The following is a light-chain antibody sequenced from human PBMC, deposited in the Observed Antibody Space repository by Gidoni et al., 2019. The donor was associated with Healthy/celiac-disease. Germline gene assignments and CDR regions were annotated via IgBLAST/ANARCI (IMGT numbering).Light chain of an antibody. CDR3: QQRSNWMYT. J-gene: IGKJ2*01. CDR1: QSVSSY. V-gene: IGKV3-11*01. Sequence: EIVLTQSPATLSLSPGERATLSCRAIQSVSSYFAWYQQKPGQAPRLLIYDAPNRATGIPAMFSGSGSGTVFTLTISSLEPEDFAVYYCQQRSNWMYTFGQXTKLEIK. CDR2: DAP.